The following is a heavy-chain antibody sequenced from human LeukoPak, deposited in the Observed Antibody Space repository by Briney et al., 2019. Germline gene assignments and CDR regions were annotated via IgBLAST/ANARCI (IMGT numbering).Heavy chain of an antibody. V-gene: IGHV3-73*01. J-gene: IGHJ4*02. D-gene: IGHD1-26*01. CDR2: IRSKANSYAT. CDR3: TRLVVGATSFDY. CDR1: GFTFSGSA. Sequence: GGFLRLSCAASGFTFSGSAMHWVRQASGKGLEWVGRIRSKANSYATACAASVKGRFTISRDDSKNTAYLQMNSLKTEDTAVYYCTRLVVGATSFDYWGQGTLVTVSS.